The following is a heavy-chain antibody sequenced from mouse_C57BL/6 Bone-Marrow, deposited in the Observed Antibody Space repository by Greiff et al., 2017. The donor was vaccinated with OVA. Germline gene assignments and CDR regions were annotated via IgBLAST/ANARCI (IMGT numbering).Heavy chain of an antibody. Sequence: QVQLQQSGAELVRPGSSVKLSCKASGYTFTSYWMHWVKQRPIQGLEWIGNIDPSDSETHYNQKFKDKATLTVDKSSSTAYMQLSSLTSEDSAVYYCARGGTTVVVFDYWGQGTTLTVSS. CDR3: ARGGTTVVVFDY. J-gene: IGHJ2*01. CDR2: IDPSDSET. D-gene: IGHD1-1*01. V-gene: IGHV1-52*01. CDR1: GYTFTSYW.